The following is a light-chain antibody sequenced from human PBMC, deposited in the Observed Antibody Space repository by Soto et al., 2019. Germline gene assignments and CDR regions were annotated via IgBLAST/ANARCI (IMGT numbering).Light chain of an antibody. CDR1: QSVSSY. CDR3: QQSGRP. Sequence: EIVLTQSPATLSLSPGERATLSCRASQSVSSYLAWYQQTPGQTPRLLIHGASSRATGIPDRFSGSGSGTDFTLTISRLEPEDSAVYYCQQSGRPFGQGTKVDIK. J-gene: IGKJ1*01. V-gene: IGKV3-20*01. CDR2: GAS.